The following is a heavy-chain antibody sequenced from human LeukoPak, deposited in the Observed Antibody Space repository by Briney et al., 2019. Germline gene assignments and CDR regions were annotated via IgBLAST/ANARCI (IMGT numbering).Heavy chain of an antibody. CDR1: GYTFTSYY. V-gene: IGHV1-46*01. Sequence: GASVKVSCKASGYTFTSYYMHWVRQAPGQGFEWMGIINPSGGSTSYAQKFQGRVTMTRDTSTSTVYMELSSLRSEDTAVYYCARDQRTHYDFWSGYYFDYWGQGTLVTVSS. D-gene: IGHD3-3*01. CDR2: INPSGGST. J-gene: IGHJ4*02. CDR3: ARDQRTHYDFWSGYYFDY.